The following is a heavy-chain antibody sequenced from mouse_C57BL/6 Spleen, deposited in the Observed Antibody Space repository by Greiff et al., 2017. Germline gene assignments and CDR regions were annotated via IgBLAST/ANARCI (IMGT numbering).Heavy chain of an antibody. CDR3: ALYGNYAWFAY. V-gene: IGHV14-2*01. CDR1: GFNIKDYY. D-gene: IGHD2-1*01. CDR2: IDPEDGET. Sequence: EVQLVESGAELVKPGASVKLSCTASGFNIKDYYMHWVKQRTEQGLEWIGRIDPEDGETKYDPKFQGKATMTADTSSNTAYLQLSSLTSEDTAVYYCALYGNYAWFAYWGQGTLVTVSA. J-gene: IGHJ3*01.